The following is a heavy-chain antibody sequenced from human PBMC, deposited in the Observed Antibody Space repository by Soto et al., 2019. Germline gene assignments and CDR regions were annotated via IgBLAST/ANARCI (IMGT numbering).Heavy chain of an antibody. CDR3: ARDVETGNYYYGMDV. CDR1: GFTFSSYG. Sequence: PGGSLRLSCAASGFTFSSYGMHWVRQAPGKGLEWVAVIWYDGSNKYYADSVKGRFTISRDNSKNTLYLQMNSLRAEDTAVYYCARDVETGNYYYGMDVWGQGTTVTVSS. V-gene: IGHV3-33*01. CDR2: IWYDGSNK. D-gene: IGHD1-1*01. J-gene: IGHJ6*02.